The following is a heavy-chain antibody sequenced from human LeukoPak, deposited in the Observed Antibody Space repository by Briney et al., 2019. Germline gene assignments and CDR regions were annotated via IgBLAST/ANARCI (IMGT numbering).Heavy chain of an antibody. Sequence: ASVKVSCKISGYTITGSYIHWVRQAPGQRLEWMGWINAGNGNTKYSQKFQGRVTITRDTSASTAYMELSSLRSEDTAVYYCAREDYYGSGSYQNWFDPWGQGTLVTVSS. CDR3: AREDYYGSGSYQNWFDP. CDR1: GYTITGSY. V-gene: IGHV1-3*01. J-gene: IGHJ5*02. D-gene: IGHD3-10*01. CDR2: INAGNGNT.